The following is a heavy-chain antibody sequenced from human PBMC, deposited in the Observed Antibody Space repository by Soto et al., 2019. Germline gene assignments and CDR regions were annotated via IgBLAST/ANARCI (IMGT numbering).Heavy chain of an antibody. Sequence: EVQLLESGGGLVQPGGSLRLSCAASGFTFSSYAMSWVRQAPGKGLEWVSAISGSGGSTYYADSVKGRFTISRGNSKNTLYLQMNSLRAEDTAVYYCAKEPTITMIVVASHDYWGQGTLVTVSS. CDR1: GFTFSSYA. CDR2: ISGSGGST. CDR3: AKEPTITMIVVASHDY. D-gene: IGHD3-22*01. V-gene: IGHV3-23*01. J-gene: IGHJ4*02.